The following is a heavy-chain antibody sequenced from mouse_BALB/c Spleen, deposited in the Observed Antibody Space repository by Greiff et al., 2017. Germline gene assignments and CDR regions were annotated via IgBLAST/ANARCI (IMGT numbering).Heavy chain of an antibody. CDR3: ARGWDEYYFDY. CDR1: GFTFSSYG. J-gene: IGHJ2*01. V-gene: IGHV5-6-3*01. D-gene: IGHD4-1*01. CDR2: INSNGGST. Sequence: EVQLQESGGGLVQPGGSLKLSCAASGFTFSSYGMSWVRQTPDKRLELVATINSNGGSTYYPDSVKGRFTISRDNAKNTLYLQMSSLKSEDTAMYYCARGWDEYYFDYWGQGTTLTVSS.